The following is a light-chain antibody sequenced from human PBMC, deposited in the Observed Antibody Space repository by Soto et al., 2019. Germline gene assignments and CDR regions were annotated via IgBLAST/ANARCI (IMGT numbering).Light chain of an antibody. J-gene: IGKJ4*01. CDR2: AAS. V-gene: IGKV1-39*01. CDR3: QQSDSVPVT. CDR1: QSISNY. Sequence: DIQMTQSPSSLSASVGDTVTITCRASQSISNYLNWYQQKPGKAPKLLIYAASSLQSGVPSRFSGSRSGTDFTLTISSLQGEDVATYACQQSDSVPVTFGGGTKVEIK.